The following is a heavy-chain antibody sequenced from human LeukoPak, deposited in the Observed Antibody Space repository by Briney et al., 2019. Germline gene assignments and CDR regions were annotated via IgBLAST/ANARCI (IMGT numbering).Heavy chain of an antibody. CDR1: GFTFKNNW. D-gene: IGHD5-18*01. J-gene: IGHJ4*02. CDR2: IREDGSEE. Sequence: GGSLRLSCAASGFTFKNNWMTWVRQAPGKGLEWVANIREDGSEEYYVDSVKGRFTISRGNAKNSVYLQMNGLRAEDTAVYYCARDGPTAFFDYWGQGTLVTVSS. V-gene: IGHV3-7*01. CDR3: ARDGPTAFFDY.